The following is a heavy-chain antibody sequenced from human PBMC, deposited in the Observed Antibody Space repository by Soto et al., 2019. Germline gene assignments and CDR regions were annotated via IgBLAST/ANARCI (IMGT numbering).Heavy chain of an antibody. CDR3: ARVPRNYDFWSGYYGNWFDP. J-gene: IGHJ5*02. Sequence: SETLSLTCTVSGGSISSGGYYWSWIRQHPGKGLEWIGYIYYSGSTYYNLSLKSRVTISVDTSKNQFSLKLSSVTAADTAVYYCARVPRNYDFWSGYYGNWFDPWGQGTLVTVSS. D-gene: IGHD3-3*01. CDR2: IYYSGST. CDR1: GGSISSGGYY. V-gene: IGHV4-31*03.